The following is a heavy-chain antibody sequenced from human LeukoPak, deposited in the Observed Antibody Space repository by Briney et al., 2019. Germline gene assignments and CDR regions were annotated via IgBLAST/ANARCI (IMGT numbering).Heavy chain of an antibody. V-gene: IGHV3-23*01. CDR1: GFTFSSYA. D-gene: IGHD6-19*01. J-gene: IGHJ4*02. CDR3: AKVEQWLVPSDY. Sequence: PGGSLRLSCAASGFTFSSYAMSWVRQAPXKXXXXVSAISGSGGSTYYADSVKGRFTISRDNSKNTLYLQMNSLRAEDTAVYYCAKVEQWLVPSDYWGQGTLVTVSS. CDR2: ISGSGGST.